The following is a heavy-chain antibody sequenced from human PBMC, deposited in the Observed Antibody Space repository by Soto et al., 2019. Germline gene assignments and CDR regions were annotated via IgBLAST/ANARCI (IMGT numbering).Heavy chain of an antibody. CDR1: GFTVSSNY. Sequence: EVQLVESGGGLVQPGGSLRLSCAASGFTVSSNYMSWVRQAPGKGLEWVSVIYSGGSTYYADSVKGRFTISRDNSKNTLYLQMNSLRAEDMAVYYCARRGDLGRYYYGMDVWGQGTTVTVSS. CDR2: IYSGGST. J-gene: IGHJ6*02. D-gene: IGHD2-21*01. CDR3: ARRGDLGRYYYGMDV. V-gene: IGHV3-66*04.